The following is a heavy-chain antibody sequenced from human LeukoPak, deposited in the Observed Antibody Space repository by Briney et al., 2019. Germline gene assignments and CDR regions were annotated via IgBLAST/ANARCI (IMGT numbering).Heavy chain of an antibody. V-gene: IGHV3-21*01. Sequence: GGSLRLSCAASGFTFSTYSMNWVRQAPGKGLEWVSSISSTSSYIYYADSVKGRFTISRDNAQKSLYLQMNSLRAEDAAVYYCARVGYSSGWYFDYWGQGTLVTVSS. D-gene: IGHD6-19*01. CDR1: GFTFSTYS. J-gene: IGHJ4*02. CDR3: ARVGYSSGWYFDY. CDR2: ISSTSSYI.